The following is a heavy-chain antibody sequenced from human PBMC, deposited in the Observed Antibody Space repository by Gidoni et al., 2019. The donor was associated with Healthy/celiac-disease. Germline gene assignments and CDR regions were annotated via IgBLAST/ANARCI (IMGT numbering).Heavy chain of an antibody. V-gene: IGHV3-30*18. Sequence: QVQLVESGGGVVQPGRSLRLSCAASGFTFSSYGMHWVRQAPGKGLEWVAVISYDGSNKYYADSVKGRFTISRDNSKNTLYLQMNSLRAEDTAVYYCAKEVDPSIPNGSGSYGYWGQGTLVTVSS. CDR1: GFTFSSYG. D-gene: IGHD3-10*01. J-gene: IGHJ4*02. CDR3: AKEVDPSIPNGSGSYGY. CDR2: ISYDGSNK.